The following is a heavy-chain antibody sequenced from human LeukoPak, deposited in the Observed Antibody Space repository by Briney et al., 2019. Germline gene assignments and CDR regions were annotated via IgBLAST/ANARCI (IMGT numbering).Heavy chain of an antibody. J-gene: IGHJ1*01. D-gene: IGHD4-11*01. CDR3: ARYDYSNLDMAEYFQH. CDR2: INPNSGGT. V-gene: IGHV1-2*02. CDR1: GYTFTGYC. Sequence: ASVKVSCKASGYTFTGYCMHWVRQAPGQGLEWMGWINPNSGGTNYAQKFQGRVTMTRDTSISTAYMELSRLRSDDTAVYYCARYDYSNLDMAEYFQHWGQGTLVTVSS.